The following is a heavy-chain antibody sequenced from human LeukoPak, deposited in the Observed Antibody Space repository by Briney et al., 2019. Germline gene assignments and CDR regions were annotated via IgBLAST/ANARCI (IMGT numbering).Heavy chain of an antibody. V-gene: IGHV4-39*01. CDR1: GDSMSSSSYY. CDR2: IYYSGTT. Sequence: SETLSLTCSVPGDSMSSSSYYWGWIRQPPGKGLEWIGSIYYSGTTHYNASLKSRVIISLDRSRTQFSLQVNSVTAADTAVYYCARHAVADSVTVFGVSLDVWGKGTTVTLFS. CDR3: ARHAVADSVTVFGVSLDV. J-gene: IGHJ6*04. D-gene: IGHD3-3*01.